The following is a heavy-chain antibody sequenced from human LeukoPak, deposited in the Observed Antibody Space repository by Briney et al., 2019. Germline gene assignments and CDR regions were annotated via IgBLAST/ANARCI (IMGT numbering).Heavy chain of an antibody. D-gene: IGHD6-6*01. J-gene: IGHJ4*02. CDR1: GGTFSSYA. V-gene: IGHV1-69*13. CDR3: AREAARLFDH. CDR2: IIPIFGTA. Sequence: EASVKVSCKASGGTFSSYAISWVRQAPGQGLEWMGGIIPIFGTANYAQKFQGRVTITADESTSTAYMELSSLRSEDTAVYYCAREAARLFDHWGQGTLVTVSS.